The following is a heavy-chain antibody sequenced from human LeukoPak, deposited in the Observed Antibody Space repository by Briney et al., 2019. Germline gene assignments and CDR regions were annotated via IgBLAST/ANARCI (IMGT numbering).Heavy chain of an antibody. CDR1: GGSISSYY. CDR2: TYYSGST. D-gene: IGHD3-10*01. J-gene: IGHJ6*03. CDR3: ARGGWGNAYYYQYYYYYMDV. V-gene: IGHV4-59*01. Sequence: SETLSLTCTVSGGSISSYYWSWIRQPPGKGLEWIGYTYYSGSTNYNPSLKSRVTISVDTSKNQFSLKLSSVTAADTAVYYCARGGWGNAYYYQYYYYYMDVWGKGTTVTISS.